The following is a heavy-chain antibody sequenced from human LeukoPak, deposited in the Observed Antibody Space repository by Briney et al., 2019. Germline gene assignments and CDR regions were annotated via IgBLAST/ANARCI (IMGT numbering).Heavy chain of an antibody. CDR3: ARDPIAAGNYFDY. CDR2: IYYSGST. D-gene: IGHD6-13*01. Sequence: SETLSLTCTVSGGSISSSSYYWGWIRQPPGKGLEWIGSIYYSGSTYYNPSLKSRVTISVDTPKNQFSLKLSSVTAADTAVYYCARDPIAAGNYFDYWGQGTLVTVSS. J-gene: IGHJ4*02. V-gene: IGHV4-39*07. CDR1: GGSISSSSYY.